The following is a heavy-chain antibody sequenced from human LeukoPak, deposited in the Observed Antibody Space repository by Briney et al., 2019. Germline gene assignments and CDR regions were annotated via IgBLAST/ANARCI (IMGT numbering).Heavy chain of an antibody. V-gene: IGHV1-2*02. CDR1: VYTFTGYY. Sequence: ASVNVSCKASVYTFTGYYMHWVRQAPGQGLEWMGWINPNSGGTNYAQKFQGRVTMTRDTSISTAYMELSRLRSDDTAVYYCARARSIAARKSLDYWGQGTLVTVSS. CDR3: ARARSIAARKSLDY. D-gene: IGHD6-6*01. CDR2: INPNSGGT. J-gene: IGHJ4*02.